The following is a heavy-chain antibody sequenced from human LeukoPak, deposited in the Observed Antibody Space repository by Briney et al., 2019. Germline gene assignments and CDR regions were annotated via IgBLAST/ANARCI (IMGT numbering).Heavy chain of an antibody. Sequence: GGSLRLSCEASGFTFSDYYMSWMRQAPGKGLEWVSYISSGGYPSYADSVKGRFTISRDNAKNSLYLQMNSLRDEDTAVYYCAKDSDYYHSSGYYYAYFQHWGQGTLVTVSS. J-gene: IGHJ1*01. CDR2: ISSGGYP. D-gene: IGHD3-22*01. V-gene: IGHV3-11*06. CDR1: GFTFSDYY. CDR3: AKDSDYYHSSGYYYAYFQH.